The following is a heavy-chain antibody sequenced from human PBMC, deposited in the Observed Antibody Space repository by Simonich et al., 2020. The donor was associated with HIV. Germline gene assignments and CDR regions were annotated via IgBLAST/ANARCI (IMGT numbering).Heavy chain of an antibody. CDR1: GGSFSGYY. V-gene: IGHV4-34*01. Sequence: QVQLQQWGAGLLKPSETLSLTCAVYGGSFSGYYWSWIRPSPGKGLEWIGEINDSGSTNYNASLKSRVTISVDTSKNQFSRKLSSVTAADTAVYDCARGPYGVRGSNWWGGCFDYWGQGTLVTVSS. J-gene: IGHJ4*02. D-gene: IGHD6-13*01. CDR2: INDSGST. CDR3: ARGPYGVRGSNWWGGCFDY.